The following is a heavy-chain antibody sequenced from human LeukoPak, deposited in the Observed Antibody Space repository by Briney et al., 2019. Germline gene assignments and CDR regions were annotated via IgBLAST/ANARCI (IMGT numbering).Heavy chain of an antibody. CDR2: ISAYNGNT. V-gene: IGHV1-18*01. J-gene: IGHJ4*02. Sequence: ASVKVSCKASGYTFTSYGISWVRQAPGQGLEWMGWISAYNGNTNYAQKLQGRVTMTTDTSTSTAYMELRSLRSDDTAVYYCARVMWPYSSGWGTSNPFGFDYWGQGTLVTVSS. D-gene: IGHD6-19*01. CDR1: GYTFTSYG. CDR3: ARVMWPYSSGWGTSNPFGFDY.